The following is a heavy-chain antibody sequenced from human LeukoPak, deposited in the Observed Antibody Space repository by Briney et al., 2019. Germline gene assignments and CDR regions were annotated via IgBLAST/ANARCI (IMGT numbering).Heavy chain of an antibody. V-gene: IGHV4-39*07. Sequence: PSETLSLTCTVSGASITSSGYYWGWIRQPPGKGLEWIGTIYHSGSTYYNPSLKTRVTISVDKSKNQFSLKLSSVTAADTAVYYCARASHDYGDYSHFDYWGQGTLVTVSS. CDR1: GASITSSGYY. J-gene: IGHJ4*02. D-gene: IGHD4-17*01. CDR3: ARASHDYGDYSHFDY. CDR2: IYHSGST.